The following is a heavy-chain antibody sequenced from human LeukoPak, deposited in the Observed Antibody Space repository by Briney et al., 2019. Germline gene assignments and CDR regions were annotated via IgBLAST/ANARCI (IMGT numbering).Heavy chain of an antibody. V-gene: IGHV3-23*01. D-gene: IGHD1-1*01. CDR3: AREGNWPYWYFDL. CDR1: GFTFRSHA. CDR2: VSDTGASL. J-gene: IGHJ2*01. Sequence: GGSVRLSCAASGFTFRSHAMSWVRQAPGKGLEWVSSVSDTGASLYYADSVKGHFTISRDNSRNTLYLQMNSLRAEDTAVYYCAREGNWPYWYFDLWGRGTLVTVSS.